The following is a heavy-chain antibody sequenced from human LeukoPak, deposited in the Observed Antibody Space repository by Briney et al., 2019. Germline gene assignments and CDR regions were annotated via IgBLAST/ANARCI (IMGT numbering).Heavy chain of an antibody. Sequence: GASVKVSCKASGYTFTGYYMHWVRQAPGQGLEWMGWINPNSGGTNYAQKFQGRVTMTRDTSISTAYMELSRLRSDDTAVCYCARERLSSSGLDYWGQGTLVTVSS. CDR3: ARERLSSSGLDY. V-gene: IGHV1-2*02. J-gene: IGHJ4*02. D-gene: IGHD6-19*01. CDR2: INPNSGGT. CDR1: GYTFTGYY.